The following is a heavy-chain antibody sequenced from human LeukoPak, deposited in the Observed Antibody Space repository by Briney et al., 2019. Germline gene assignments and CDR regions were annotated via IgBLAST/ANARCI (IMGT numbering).Heavy chain of an antibody. D-gene: IGHD6-19*01. J-gene: IGHJ4*02. CDR2: IKSKTDGGTT. CDR3: TTGLSIAVAGESY. Sequence: GGSLRLSCAASGFTFSNAWMSWVRQAPGKGLEWVGRIKSKTDGGTTDYAAPVKGRFTISRDDSKNTLYLRMNSLKTEDTAVYYCTTGLSIAVAGESYWGQGTLVTVSS. CDR1: GFTFSNAW. V-gene: IGHV3-15*01.